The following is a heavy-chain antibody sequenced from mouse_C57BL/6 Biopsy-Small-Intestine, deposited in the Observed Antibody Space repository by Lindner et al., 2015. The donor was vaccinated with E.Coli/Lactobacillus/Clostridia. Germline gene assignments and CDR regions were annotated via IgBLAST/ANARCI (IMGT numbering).Heavy chain of an antibody. CDR2: ISSGSSTI. CDR3: ARRGTAQATDYAMDY. J-gene: IGHJ4*01. CDR1: GFTFSDYG. Sequence: VQLQESGGGLVKPGGSLELSCAASGFTFSDYGMHWVRQAPEKGLEWVAYISSGSSTIYYADTVKGRFTISRDNAKNTLFLQMTSLRSEDAAMYYCARRGTAQATDYAMDYWGQGTSVTVSS. D-gene: IGHD3-1*01. V-gene: IGHV5-17*01.